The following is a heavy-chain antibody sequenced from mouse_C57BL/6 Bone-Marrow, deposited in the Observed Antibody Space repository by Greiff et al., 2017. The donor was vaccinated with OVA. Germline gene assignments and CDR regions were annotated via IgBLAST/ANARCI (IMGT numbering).Heavy chain of an antibody. CDR2: ISDGGSYT. CDR3: ARDFGGFAY. J-gene: IGHJ3*01. CDR1: GFTFSSYA. V-gene: IGHV5-4*01. Sequence: VQLQQSGGGLVKPGGSLKLSCAASGFTFSSYAMSWVRQTPEKRLEWVATISDGGSYTYYPDNVKGRFTISRDNAKNNLYLQMSHLKSEDTAMYYCARDFGGFAYWGQGTLVTVSA.